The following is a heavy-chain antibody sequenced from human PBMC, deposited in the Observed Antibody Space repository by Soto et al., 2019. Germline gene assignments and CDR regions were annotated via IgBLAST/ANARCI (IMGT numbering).Heavy chain of an antibody. CDR3: ARDSCADSSGWYGYYFDY. Sequence: PSETLSLTCTVSGGSISSYYWSWIRQPAGKGLEWIGRIYTSGSTNYNPSLKSRVTMSVDTSKNQFSLKLSSVTAADTAVYYCARDSCADSSGWYGYYFDYWGQGTLVTVSS. J-gene: IGHJ4*02. CDR2: IYTSGST. V-gene: IGHV4-4*07. D-gene: IGHD6-19*01. CDR1: GGSISSYY.